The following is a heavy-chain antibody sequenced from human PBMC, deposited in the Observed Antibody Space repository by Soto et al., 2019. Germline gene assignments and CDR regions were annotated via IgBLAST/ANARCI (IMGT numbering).Heavy chain of an antibody. CDR3: AILRETMVRGVQYNWFDP. V-gene: IGHV4-30-2*01. D-gene: IGHD3-10*01. CDR2: IYHSGST. CDR1: GGSISSGGYS. Sequence: SETLSLTCAVSGGSISSGGYSWSWIRQPPGKGLEWIGYIYHSGSTYYNPSLKSRVTISVDRSKNQFSLKLTSVTAADTAVYYCAILRETMVRGVQYNWFDPWGQGTLVTVSS. J-gene: IGHJ5*02.